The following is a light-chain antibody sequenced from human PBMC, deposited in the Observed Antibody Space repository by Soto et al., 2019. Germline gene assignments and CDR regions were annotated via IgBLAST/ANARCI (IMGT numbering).Light chain of an antibody. CDR3: SSYTSSSTLV. CDR1: SSDVGGYNY. V-gene: IGLV2-14*01. CDR2: EVS. J-gene: IGLJ1*01. Sequence: QSVLXQPASVSGSPGQSITISCTGTSSDVGGYNYVSWYQQHPGKAPKLMIYEVSNRPSGVSNRFSGSKSGNTASLTISGLQAEDEADYYCSSYTSSSTLVFGTGTKVTVL.